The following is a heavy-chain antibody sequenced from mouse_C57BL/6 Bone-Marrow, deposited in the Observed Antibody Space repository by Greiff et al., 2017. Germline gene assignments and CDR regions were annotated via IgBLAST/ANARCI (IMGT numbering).Heavy chain of an antibody. V-gene: IGHV1-85*01. Sequence: QVQLQQSGPELVQPGASVKLSCKASGYTFTSYDINWVKQRPGQGLEWIGWIYSRDGSTKYNEKFKGKATFTVDTSSSNAYLELHSLTSEDSAVYFWEGGGDYGSSYIWYFDVWGRGTTVTVTS. CDR2: IYSRDGST. D-gene: IGHD1-1*01. CDR1: GYTFTSYD. CDR3: EGGGDYGSSYIWYFDV. J-gene: IGHJ1*03.